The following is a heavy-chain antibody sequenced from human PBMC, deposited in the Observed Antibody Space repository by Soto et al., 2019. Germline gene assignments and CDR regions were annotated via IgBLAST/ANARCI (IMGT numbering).Heavy chain of an antibody. V-gene: IGHV3-33*01. CDR3: ARGLGWEFDY. D-gene: IGHD1-26*01. Sequence: QVQLVESGGGVVQPGRSLRLSCAASGFTFSSYGMHWVRQAPGKGLEWVAVIWYDGSNKYYADSVKGRFTISRDNSKNTLYLQMNGLRAEDTAVYYCARGLGWEFDYWGQGTLVTVSS. CDR2: IWYDGSNK. CDR1: GFTFSSYG. J-gene: IGHJ4*02.